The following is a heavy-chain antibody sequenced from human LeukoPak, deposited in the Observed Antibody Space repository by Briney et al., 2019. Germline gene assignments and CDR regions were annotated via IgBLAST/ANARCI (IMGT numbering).Heavy chain of an antibody. J-gene: IGHJ4*02. Sequence: PGGSLRLSCAASGFTFSDYYMSWVRQAPGKGLEWVGFIRSKAYGGTTEYAASVKGRFTISRDDSKSIAYLQMNSLKTEDTAVYYCTRESYGLGYYGSGSPSSDYWGQGTLVTVSS. CDR1: GFTFSDYY. CDR3: TRESYGLGYYGSGSPSSDY. CDR2: IRSKAYGGTT. D-gene: IGHD3-10*01. V-gene: IGHV3-49*04.